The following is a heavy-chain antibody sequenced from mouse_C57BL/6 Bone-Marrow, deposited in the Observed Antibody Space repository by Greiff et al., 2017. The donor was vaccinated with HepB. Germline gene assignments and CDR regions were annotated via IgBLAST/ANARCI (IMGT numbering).Heavy chain of an antibody. J-gene: IGHJ2*01. CDR3: TRELRSSDD. V-gene: IGHV1-15*01. CDR2: IDPETGGT. CDR1: GYTFTDYE. D-gene: IGHD3-2*02. Sequence: VQLQQSGAELVRPGASVTLSCKASGYTFTDYEMHWVKQTPVHGLEWIGAIDPETGGTAYNQKFKGKAILTADKSSSTAYMELRSLTSEDSAVYYCTRELRSSDDWGQGTTLTVSS.